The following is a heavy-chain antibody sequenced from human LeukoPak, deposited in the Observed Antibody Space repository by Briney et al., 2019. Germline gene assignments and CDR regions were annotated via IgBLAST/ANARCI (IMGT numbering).Heavy chain of an antibody. CDR2: ISGSGGST. J-gene: IGHJ6*02. V-gene: IGHV3-23*01. D-gene: IGHD4-23*01. Sequence: GGSLRLSCAASTFTFSTYAMNWVRQAPGKGLEWVSAISGSGGSTYYADSVKGRFTISRDKSKNTLYLQMNSLRAEDTAVYYCANQHYYGGNSYYYYGMDVWGQGTTVTVSS. CDR1: TFTFSTYA. CDR3: ANQHYYGGNSYYYYGMDV.